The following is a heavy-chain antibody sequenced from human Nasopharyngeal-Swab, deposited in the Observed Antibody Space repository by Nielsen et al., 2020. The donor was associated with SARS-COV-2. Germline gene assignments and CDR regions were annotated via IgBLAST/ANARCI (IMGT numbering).Heavy chain of an antibody. CDR1: GFTFSNYA. CDR2: TDEYGTTI. V-gene: IGHV3-74*01. D-gene: IGHD6-19*01. J-gene: IGHJ4*02. CDR3: ASDLSGRDDF. Sequence: GVLKISCVVSGFTFSNYAMSWVRQAPGKGLVWVSRTDEYGTTINYADSVKGRFAISRDNAKNTLYLQMNSLRADDTAMYYCASDLSGRDDFWGQGTLVTVAS.